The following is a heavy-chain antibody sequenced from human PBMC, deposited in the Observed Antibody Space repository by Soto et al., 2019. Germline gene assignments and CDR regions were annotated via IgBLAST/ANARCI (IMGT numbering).Heavy chain of an antibody. Sequence: PSETLSLTCTVSSGSISTYYWSWIRQPPGKGLEWIGYIYYTGSTNYNPSLKTRVAISMDTSKNQFSLNLSSVTAADTAVYYCARMYFYDSGSYSLFNYLASWGLGTLVTLSS. D-gene: IGHD3-10*01. CDR3: ARMYFYDSGSYSLFNYLAS. CDR2: IYYTGST. CDR1: SGSISTYY. V-gene: IGHV4-59*01. J-gene: IGHJ4*02.